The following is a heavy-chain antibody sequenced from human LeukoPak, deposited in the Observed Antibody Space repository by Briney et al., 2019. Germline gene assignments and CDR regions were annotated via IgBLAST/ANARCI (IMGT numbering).Heavy chain of an antibody. D-gene: IGHD1-7*01. CDR3: MRARHGNCYWDF. Sequence: PGESLKISFQDSKYRFTNYWIGWVRQMPGKGLEWMGIIRPDDSDNRYSPSFQGRDTISADKSTSTANLQWSSLQASATALYYGMRARHGNCYWDFWGQGTLVTVSS. J-gene: IGHJ4*02. V-gene: IGHV5-51*01. CDR2: IRPDDSDN. CDR1: KYRFTNYW.